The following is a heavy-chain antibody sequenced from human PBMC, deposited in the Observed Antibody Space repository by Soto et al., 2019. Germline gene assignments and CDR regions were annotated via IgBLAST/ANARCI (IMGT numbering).Heavy chain of an antibody. Sequence: GGSLRVSCAASGFTFGDYARHWVRQDPGKGLEWVSGISWNSGNIGYADPVKGRFTISRDNAKNSLYLQMNSLRGDDTAFYYCAKDRYSGSYADAFDIWGQGTMVTVS. CDR2: ISWNSGNI. CDR3: AKDRYSGSYADAFDI. D-gene: IGHD1-26*01. J-gene: IGHJ3*02. V-gene: IGHV3-9*01. CDR1: GFTFGDYA.